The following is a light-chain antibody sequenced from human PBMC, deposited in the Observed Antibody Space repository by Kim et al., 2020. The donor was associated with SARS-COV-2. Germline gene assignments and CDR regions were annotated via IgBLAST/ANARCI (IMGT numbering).Light chain of an antibody. CDR1: QRINNN. V-gene: IGKV3-15*01. CDR2: GAS. Sequence: SPEEGVTLSCRASQRINNNLAWYHQKPGQAPRLVIYGASTRATGIPARFSGSGSGTEFTLTISSLQPEDSAVYYCQQYYLWPRTFGVGTKVDIK. CDR3: QQYYLWPRT. J-gene: IGKJ4*02.